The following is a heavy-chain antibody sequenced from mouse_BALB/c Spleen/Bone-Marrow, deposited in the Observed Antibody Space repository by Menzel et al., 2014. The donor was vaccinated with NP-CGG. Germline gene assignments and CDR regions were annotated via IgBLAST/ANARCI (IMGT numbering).Heavy chain of an antibody. Sequence: EVQLQQSGAEPVKPGASVKLSCTASGFNIKDIYMHWVKQRPEQTLEWIGRFDPSNGNSKYGPKFQGKVPITEDTSSNTACMQLSSMTSEDTAVYYCGSLDDYNYWGQGTLVTVSA. D-gene: IGHD2-4*01. CDR1: GFNIKDIY. CDR2: FDPSNGNS. J-gene: IGHJ3*01. CDR3: GSLDDYNY. V-gene: IGHV14-3*02.